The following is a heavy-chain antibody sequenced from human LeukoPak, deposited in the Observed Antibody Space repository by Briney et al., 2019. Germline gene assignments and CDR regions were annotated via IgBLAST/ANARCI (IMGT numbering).Heavy chain of an antibody. CDR3: ARAPINPYFDY. CDR1: GFTFSSYG. J-gene: IGHJ4*02. V-gene: IGHV3-30*03. CDR2: ISYDGSNK. Sequence: GGSLRLSCAASGFTFSSYGMHWVRQAPGKGLEWVAVISYDGSNKYYADSVKGRFTISRDNSKNTLYLQMNSLRAEDTAVYYCARAPINPYFDYWGQGTLVTVSS.